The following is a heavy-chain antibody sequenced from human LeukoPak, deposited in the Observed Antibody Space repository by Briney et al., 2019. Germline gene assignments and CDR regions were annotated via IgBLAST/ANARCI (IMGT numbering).Heavy chain of an antibody. CDR2: ISTSGSTI. Sequence: GGSLRLSCAASGFSFSNYEMNWVRQAPGKGLEWVSYISTSGSTIYYADSVKGRFTISRDNAQKSLYLQMNSLRAEDTAVYYCARVGYSSGWYFDYWGQGTLVTVSS. J-gene: IGHJ4*02. CDR1: GFSFSNYE. V-gene: IGHV3-48*03. CDR3: ARVGYSSGWYFDY. D-gene: IGHD6-19*01.